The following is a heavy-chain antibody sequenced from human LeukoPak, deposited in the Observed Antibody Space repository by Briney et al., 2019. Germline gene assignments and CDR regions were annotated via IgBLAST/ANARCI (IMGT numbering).Heavy chain of an antibody. CDR2: ISSSSSTI. Sequence: GGSLRLSCAASGFTFSSYSMNWVRQAPGKGLEWVSYISSSSSTIYYADSVKGRFTISRDNSKSTLYLQMNSLRAEDTAVYYCAKEGPKRAGYFDYWGQGTLVTVSS. J-gene: IGHJ4*02. V-gene: IGHV3-48*01. CDR1: GFTFSSYS. D-gene: IGHD1-14*01. CDR3: AKEGPKRAGYFDY.